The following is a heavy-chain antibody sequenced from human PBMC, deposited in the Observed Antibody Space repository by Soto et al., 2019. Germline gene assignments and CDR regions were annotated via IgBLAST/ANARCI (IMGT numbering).Heavy chain of an antibody. CDR1: GGSISRYY. CDR2: IYSSGST. J-gene: IGHJ6*02. Sequence: QVQLQESGPGLVKPSETLSLTCTVSGGSISRYYWSWIRQPPGRGLEWIGNIYSSGSTNYNPSLKRRVTISVDTSKNQVSLKLNAVTAADTAVYYCAREYYDFWSVTYYYYGMDVWGQGTTVTVSS. D-gene: IGHD3-3*01. CDR3: AREYYDFWSVTYYYYGMDV. V-gene: IGHV4-59*01.